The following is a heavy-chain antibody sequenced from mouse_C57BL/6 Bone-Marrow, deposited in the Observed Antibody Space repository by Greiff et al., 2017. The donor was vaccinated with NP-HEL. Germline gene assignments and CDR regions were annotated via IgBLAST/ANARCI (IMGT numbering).Heavy chain of an antibody. Sequence: VQLQQSGAELVKPGASVKLSCKASGYTFTSYWMHWVKQRPGRGLEWIGRIAPNSGGSKYNEKFTSKATLTVDNPSSTAYMQLSSLTSEDSAVYYCAREGHNYDGKGDYWGQGTTLTVSS. J-gene: IGHJ2*01. CDR1: GYTFTSYW. CDR3: AREGHNYDGKGDY. CDR2: IAPNSGGS. D-gene: IGHD2-3*01. V-gene: IGHV1-72*01.